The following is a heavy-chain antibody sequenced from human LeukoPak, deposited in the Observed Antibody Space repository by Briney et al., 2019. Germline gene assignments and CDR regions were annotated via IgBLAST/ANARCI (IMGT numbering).Heavy chain of an antibody. V-gene: IGHV3-21*01. Sequence: GGSLRLSCAASGFTFSSYSMNWVRQAPGKGLEWVSSISSSSSYIYYADSVKGRFTISRDNAKNSLYLQMNSLRAEDTAVYYCARVIHRSGDYPEDYWGQGNLVTVSS. J-gene: IGHJ4*02. D-gene: IGHD4-17*01. CDR2: ISSSSSYI. CDR1: GFTFSSYS. CDR3: ARVIHRSGDYPEDY.